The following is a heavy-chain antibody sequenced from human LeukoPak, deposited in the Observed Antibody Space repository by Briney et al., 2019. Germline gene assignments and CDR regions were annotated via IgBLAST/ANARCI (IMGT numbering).Heavy chain of an antibody. J-gene: IGHJ5*02. CDR2: ISNDGGGT. CDR3: AKGSSGYFVDL. Sequence: GGSLRLSCAASGSIFNNYGLIWVRQAPGKGLEWVSAISNDGGGTNYADFVKGRFTISRDNSKNTLFLRMNSLRAEDTALYYCAKGSSGYFVDLWGQGTLDTVSS. D-gene: IGHD3-22*01. CDR1: GSIFNNYG. V-gene: IGHV3-23*01.